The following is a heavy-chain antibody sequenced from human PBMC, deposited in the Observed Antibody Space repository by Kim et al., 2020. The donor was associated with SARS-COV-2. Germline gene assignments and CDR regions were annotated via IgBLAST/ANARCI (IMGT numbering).Heavy chain of an antibody. Sequence: SETLSLTCTVSGGSISSGGYYWSWLRPHPGQGRVWFGYFYYSGSTNSNPTIQIRISISTSTSKNSLSLSLISVTAADTSVYSCAKSPQSWVGDTHFYY. CDR1: GGSISSGGYY. J-gene: IGHJ6*01. V-gene: IGHV4-31*03. CDR2: FYYSGST. CDR3: AKSPQSWVGDTHFYY. D-gene: IGHD5-18*01.